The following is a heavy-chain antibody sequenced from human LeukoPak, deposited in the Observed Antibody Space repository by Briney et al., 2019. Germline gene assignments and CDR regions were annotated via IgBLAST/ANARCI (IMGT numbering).Heavy chain of an antibody. J-gene: IGHJ5*02. V-gene: IGHV3-11*04. CDR3: ARGGAAAGKGVNWFDP. Sequence: GGSLRLSCAASGFTFSDYYMTWIRQAPGKGLEWVSYIDTSGNVIYYADSVKGRFTISRDNAKSSLYLQMNSLRAEDTAVYYCARGGAAAGKGVNWFDPWGQGTLVTVSS. D-gene: IGHD6-13*01. CDR2: IDTSGNVI. CDR1: GFTFSDYY.